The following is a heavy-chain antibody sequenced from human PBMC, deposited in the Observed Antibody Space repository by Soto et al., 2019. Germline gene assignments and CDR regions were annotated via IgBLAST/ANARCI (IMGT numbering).Heavy chain of an antibody. CDR2: INSDGSVT. CDR1: GFTFSSYW. CDR3: ARDVAAAGTR. V-gene: IGHV3-74*01. Sequence: GGSLRLSCAASGFTFSSYWMHWVRQAPGKGLVWVSHINSDGSVTNYADSVKGRFTISRDNAKNTLYLQMNSLRAEDTAVYYCARDVAAAGTRWGQGTLVTVSS. J-gene: IGHJ4*02. D-gene: IGHD6-13*01.